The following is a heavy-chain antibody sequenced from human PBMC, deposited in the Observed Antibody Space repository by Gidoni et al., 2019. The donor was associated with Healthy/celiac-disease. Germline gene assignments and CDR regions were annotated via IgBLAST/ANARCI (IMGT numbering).Heavy chain of an antibody. J-gene: IGHJ3*02. CDR3: AILPLQGGMATISAPDAFDI. CDR2: INPSGGST. Sequence: QVQLVQSGAEVKKPGASVKDSCKASGYTFTSYYMPRVRQAPGQGLEWMGIINPSGGSTSYAQKFQGRVTMTRDTSTSTVYMELSSLRSEDTAVYYCAILPLQGGMATISAPDAFDIWGQGTMVTVSS. V-gene: IGHV1-46*01. D-gene: IGHD5-12*01. CDR1: GYTFTSYY.